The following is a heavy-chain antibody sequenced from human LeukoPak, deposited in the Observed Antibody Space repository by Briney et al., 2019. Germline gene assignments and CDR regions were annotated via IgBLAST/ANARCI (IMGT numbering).Heavy chain of an antibody. CDR2: ISYDGSNL. V-gene: IGHV3-30*18. Sequence: VQPGKSLILSCTASGFTFSSSGMHWVRQAPGKGLEWVALISYDGSNLYYADSVKGRFTISRDNSKNTLYLQMNSLRAEDTAVYYCAEDHDERGLDHWGQGTLVTVSS. J-gene: IGHJ4*02. D-gene: IGHD1-1*01. CDR1: GFTFSSSG. CDR3: AEDHDERGLDH.